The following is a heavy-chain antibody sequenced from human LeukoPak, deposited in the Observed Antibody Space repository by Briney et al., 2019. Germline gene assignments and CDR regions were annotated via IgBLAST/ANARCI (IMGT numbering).Heavy chain of an antibody. D-gene: IGHD6-13*01. J-gene: IGHJ4*02. CDR2: IYSGGYT. V-gene: IGHV3-53*01. CDR1: GFTFSSYW. Sequence: GGSLRLSCAASGFTFSSYWMHWVRQAPGKGLEWVSVIYSGGYTYYAGSVKGRFTISRDNSKNTLYLQMNSLRAEDTAVYYCASAIGSIWYEFDYWGQGTLVTVSS. CDR3: ASAIGSIWYEFDY.